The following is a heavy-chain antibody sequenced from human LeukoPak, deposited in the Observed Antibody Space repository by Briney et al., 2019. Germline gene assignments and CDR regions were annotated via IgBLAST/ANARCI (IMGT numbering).Heavy chain of an antibody. CDR3: ARGLRFLEWSHDAFDI. CDR2: IYTSGST. CDR1: GDSICNYY. Sequence: SETLSLTCTVSGDSICNYYWSWIRQPAGKGLEWIGRIYTSGSTNYNPSLKSRVTMSVDTSNQFSLKLSSVTAADTALYYCARGLRFLEWSHDAFDIWGQGTAVTVSS. J-gene: IGHJ3*02. V-gene: IGHV4-4*07. D-gene: IGHD3-3*01.